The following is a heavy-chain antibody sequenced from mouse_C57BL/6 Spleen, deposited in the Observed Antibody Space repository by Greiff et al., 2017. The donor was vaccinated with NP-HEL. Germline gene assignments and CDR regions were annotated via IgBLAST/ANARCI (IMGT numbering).Heavy chain of an antibody. CDR1: GYSFTSYY. CDR2: IYPGSGNT. D-gene: IGHD1-1*01. J-gene: IGHJ3*01. Sequence: QVQLKQSGPELVKPGASVKISCKASGYSFTSYYIHWVKQRPGQGLEWIGWIYPGSGNTKYNEKFKGKATLTADTSSSTAYMQLSSLTSEDSAVYYCARDTTVEGTFAYWGQGTLVTVSA. V-gene: IGHV1-66*01. CDR3: ARDTTVEGTFAY.